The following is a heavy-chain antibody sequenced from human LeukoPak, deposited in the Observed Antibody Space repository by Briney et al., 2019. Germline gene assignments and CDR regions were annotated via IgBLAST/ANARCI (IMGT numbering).Heavy chain of an antibody. D-gene: IGHD3-10*01. J-gene: IGHJ3*02. CDR1: GFSLSTSAMC. V-gene: IGHV2-70*11. CDR3: ARIMVGGFPHVFDI. Sequence: SGPTLVNPTQILTLTCTFSGFSLSTSAMCVSWIRQPPGKALEWLARIDWDDDKYYSTSLKTRLTISKDTSKNQVVLTMTNMDPLDTPTYYCARIMVGGFPHVFDIWGKGKMVTVSS. CDR2: IDWDDDK.